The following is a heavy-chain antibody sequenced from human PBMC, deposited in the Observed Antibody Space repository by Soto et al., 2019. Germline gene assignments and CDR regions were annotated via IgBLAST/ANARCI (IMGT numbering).Heavy chain of an antibody. J-gene: IGHJ4*02. CDR2: ISASGGST. CDR1: GFTFSSYA. CDR3: AKDPTNYYGSGSYGVFDY. Sequence: GGSLRLSCAASGFTFSSYAMNWVRQAPGKGLEWVSAISASGGSTYYADSVKGRFTISRDNSKNTLYLQMNSLRAEDTAVYYCAKDPTNYYGSGSYGVFDYWGQGTLVTVSS. D-gene: IGHD3-10*01. V-gene: IGHV3-23*01.